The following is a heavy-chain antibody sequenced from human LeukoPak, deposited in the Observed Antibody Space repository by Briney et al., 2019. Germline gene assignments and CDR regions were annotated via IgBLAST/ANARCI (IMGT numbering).Heavy chain of an antibody. Sequence: GGSLRLSCAASGFTFSSYAMSWVRQASGKGLEWVSAISGSGGSTYYADSVKGRFTISRDNSKNTLYLQMNSLRAEDTAVYYCAKSASSSWYGKLYFDYWGQGTLVTVSS. V-gene: IGHV3-23*01. CDR2: ISGSGGST. D-gene: IGHD6-13*01. J-gene: IGHJ4*02. CDR3: AKSASSSWYGKLYFDY. CDR1: GFTFSSYA.